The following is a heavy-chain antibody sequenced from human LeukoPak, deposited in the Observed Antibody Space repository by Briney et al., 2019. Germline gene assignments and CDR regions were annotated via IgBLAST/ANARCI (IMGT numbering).Heavy chain of an antibody. CDR2: INAGNGNT. J-gene: IGHJ4*02. CDR3: ATDVLNYYGSGGYLN. CDR1: GYTFTSYA. Sequence: ASVKVSCKASGYTFTSYAMHWVRQAPGQRLEWMGWINAGNGNTKYSQKFQGRVTMTEDTSTDTAYMELSSLRSEDTAVYYCATDVLNYYGSGGYLNWGQGTLVTVSS. V-gene: IGHV1-3*01. D-gene: IGHD3-10*01.